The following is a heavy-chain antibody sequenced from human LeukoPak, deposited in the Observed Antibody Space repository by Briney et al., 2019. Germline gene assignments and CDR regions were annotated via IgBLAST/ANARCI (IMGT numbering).Heavy chain of an antibody. CDR1: GFTFSSYS. CDR2: ISSSSSYI. J-gene: IGHJ6*02. CDR3: ARDNGVCMDV. V-gene: IGHV3-21*01. D-gene: IGHD2-8*01. Sequence: KTGGYLRLSWAASGFTFSSYSMNWVRQAPGKGLEWVSSISSSSSYIYYADSVKGRFTISRDNAKNSLYLQMNSLRAEDTAVYYCARDNGVCMDVWGQGTTVTVSS.